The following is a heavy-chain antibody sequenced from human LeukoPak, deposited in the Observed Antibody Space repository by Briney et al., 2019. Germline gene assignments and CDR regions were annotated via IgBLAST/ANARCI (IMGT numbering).Heavy chain of an antibody. CDR1: GFSFNSYW. CDR3: AKELPTGTDYFDY. D-gene: IGHD3-10*01. J-gene: IGHJ4*02. Sequence: GGSLRLSCAASGFSFNSYWMGWVRQAPGKGLEWVANIKQDGSEKYYVDSVTGRFTISRDNAKNSLYLQMNSLRAEDTAVYYCAKELPTGTDYFDYWGQGTLVTVSS. V-gene: IGHV3-7*01. CDR2: IKQDGSEK.